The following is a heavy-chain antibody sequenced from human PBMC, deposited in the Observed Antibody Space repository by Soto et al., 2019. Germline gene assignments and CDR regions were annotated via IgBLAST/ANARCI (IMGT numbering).Heavy chain of an antibody. D-gene: IGHD3-16*02. CDR3: ARSPTYYDYVWGSYHYNDYYYYYGMDV. CDR2: IYSGGST. J-gene: IGHJ6*02. V-gene: IGHV3-53*01. CDR1: GFTVSSNY. Sequence: GGSLRLSCAASGFTVSSNYMSWVRQAPGKGLEWVSVIYSGGSTYYADSVKGRFTISRDNSKNTLYLQMNSLRAEDTAVYYCARSPTYYDYVWGSYHYNDYYYYYGMDVWGQGTTVTVSS.